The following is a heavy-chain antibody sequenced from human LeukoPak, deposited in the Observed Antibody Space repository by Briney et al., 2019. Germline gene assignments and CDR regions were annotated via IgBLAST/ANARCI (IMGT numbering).Heavy chain of an antibody. CDR3: AREPYYDSSGYSPDY. J-gene: IGHJ4*02. D-gene: IGHD3-22*01. CDR1: GFIFSSYW. Sequence: GGSLRLSCAASGFIFSSYWMTWVRQAPGKGLEWVSYISSSGSFIYYADSVKGRFTISRDNAKNSLYLHMNSLRAEDTALYYCAREPYYDSSGYSPDYWGQGTLVTVSS. CDR2: ISSSGSFI. V-gene: IGHV3-21*05.